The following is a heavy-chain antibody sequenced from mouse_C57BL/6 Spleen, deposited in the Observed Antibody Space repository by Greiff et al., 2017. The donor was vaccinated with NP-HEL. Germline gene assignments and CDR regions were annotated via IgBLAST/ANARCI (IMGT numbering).Heavy chain of an antibody. Sequence: VQLVESGPGLVAPSQSLSITCTVSGFSLTSYAISWVRQPPGKGLEWLGVIWTGGGTNYNSALKSRLSISKDNSKSQVFLKMNSLQTDDTARYYCARNNGLYDYDGGYFDYWGQGTTLTVSS. D-gene: IGHD2-4*01. V-gene: IGHV2-9-1*01. CDR2: IWTGGGT. J-gene: IGHJ2*01. CDR3: ARNNGLYDYDGGYFDY. CDR1: GFSLTSYA.